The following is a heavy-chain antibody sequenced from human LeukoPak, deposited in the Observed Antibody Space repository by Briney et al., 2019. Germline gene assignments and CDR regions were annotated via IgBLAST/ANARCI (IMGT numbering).Heavy chain of an antibody. V-gene: IGHV1-46*01. Sequence: ASVKVSCKASGYTFTSYWIQWVRQAPGQGLEWMGLINPDGGSTAYAHRFQGRVTMTRDTSTSTVYMELSSLRSEDTAVYYCAREWLSNMVRGSPPDGMDVWGQGTTVTVSS. CDR3: AREWLSNMVRGSPPDGMDV. CDR1: GYTFTSYW. J-gene: IGHJ6*02. CDR2: INPDGGST. D-gene: IGHD3-10*01.